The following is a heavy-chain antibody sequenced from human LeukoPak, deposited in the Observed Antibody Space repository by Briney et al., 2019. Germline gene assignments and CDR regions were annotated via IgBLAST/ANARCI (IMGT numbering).Heavy chain of an antibody. CDR1: GFTFSSYS. CDR2: ISSSSSYI. CDR3: ARDLWVEISSSADP. J-gene: IGHJ5*02. V-gene: IGHV3-21*01. Sequence: GGSLRLSCAASGFTFSSYSMNWVRQAPGKGLEWVSSISSSSSYIYYADSVKGRFTISRDNAKNSLYLQMNGLRAEDTAVYYCARDLWVEISSSADPWGQGTLVTVSS. D-gene: IGHD6-6*01.